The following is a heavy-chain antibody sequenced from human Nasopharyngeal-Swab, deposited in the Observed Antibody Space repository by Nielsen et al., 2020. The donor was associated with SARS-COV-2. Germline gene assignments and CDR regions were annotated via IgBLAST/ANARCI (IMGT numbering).Heavy chain of an antibody. J-gene: IGHJ4*02. V-gene: IGHV4-61*01. CDR3: ARDRGDLRKYYFDY. CDR2: IYYSGNT. Sequence: SETLSLTCTASGASVSSGTYYWSWIRQPPGKGLEWIGYIYYSGNTHYNPSLESRVTMSVDTSNNQFSLILSSVTAADTAVYYCARDRGDLRKYYFDYWGRGTLVTVSS. CDR1: GASVSSGTYY. D-gene: IGHD3-10*01.